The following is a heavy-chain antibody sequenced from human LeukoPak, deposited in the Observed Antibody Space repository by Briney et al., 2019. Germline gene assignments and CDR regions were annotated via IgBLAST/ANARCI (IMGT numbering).Heavy chain of an antibody. Sequence: ASVSVSCKASGYTFTTYDMTWVRQAAGQGLEWMGWMNPSSGDTAYAQKFQDRVTMTRDTSISTAYMELSSLESEDTAIYYCARGLGDYNTDWFPVSGYWGQGTLVTVSS. D-gene: IGHD3-9*01. CDR2: MNPSSGDT. J-gene: IGHJ4*02. CDR3: ARGLGDYNTDWFPVSGY. V-gene: IGHV1-8*01. CDR1: GYTFTTYD.